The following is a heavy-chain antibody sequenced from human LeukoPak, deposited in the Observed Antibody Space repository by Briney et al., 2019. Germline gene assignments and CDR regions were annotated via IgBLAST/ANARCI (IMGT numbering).Heavy chain of an antibody. CDR3: ARDSGTTGEVKFDP. CDR2: IYYSGST. D-gene: IGHD3-10*01. Sequence: GSLRLSCAASGFTFRNYYMIWVRQAPGKGLEWIGSIYYSGSTYYNPSLKSRVTMSIDTSKNQFSLNLISVTAADTAVYYCARDSGTTGEVKFDPWGQGTLVTVSS. CDR1: GFTFRNYY. J-gene: IGHJ5*02. V-gene: IGHV4-59*12.